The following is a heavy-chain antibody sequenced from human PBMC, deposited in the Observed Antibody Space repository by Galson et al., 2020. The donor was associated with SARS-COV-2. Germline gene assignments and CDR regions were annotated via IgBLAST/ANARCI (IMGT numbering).Heavy chain of an antibody. D-gene: IGHD3-10*01. CDR1: GFTFSSYG. V-gene: IGHV3-30*18. J-gene: IGHJ3*02. CDR3: AKDLAPRVNAFDI. CDR2: ISYNGSYK. Sequence: GGSLRLSCAASGFTFSSYGMDWVRQAPGKGLEWVAVISYNGSYKYYADSVKGRFTISRDNSKNTLYLQMNSLRAEDTAVFYCAKDLAPRVNAFDIWGRGTMVNVAS.